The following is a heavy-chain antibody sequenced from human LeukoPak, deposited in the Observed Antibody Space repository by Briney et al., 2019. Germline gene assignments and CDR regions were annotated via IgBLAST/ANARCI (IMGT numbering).Heavy chain of an antibody. Sequence: ASVKVSCEASGYIFTNFGISWVRQARGQGLEWMGWISGYNGNTKYVQKFQGRVTMTTDTSTSTAYMELRSLRSDDTAVYYCARDPHYYDSSGYQDYWGQGTLVTVSS. V-gene: IGHV1-18*01. CDR3: ARDPHYYDSSGYQDY. J-gene: IGHJ4*02. CDR2: ISGYNGNT. D-gene: IGHD3-22*01. CDR1: GYIFTNFG.